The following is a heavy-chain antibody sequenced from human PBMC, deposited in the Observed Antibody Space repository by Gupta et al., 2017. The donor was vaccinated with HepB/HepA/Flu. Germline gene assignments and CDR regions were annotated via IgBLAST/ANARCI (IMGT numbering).Heavy chain of an antibody. CDR2: IGGGGGT. CDR3: AKGRTWLPDTDY. V-gene: IGHV3-23*01. Sequence: EVQLLDSGGGLVQPGGSLRLSCAASEFTLTNYAMRWVRQAPGKGLEWVSTIGGGGGTYYADSVKGRFTISRDNSKNTLYLQMNSLRAEDTAVYFCAKGRTWLPDTDYWGQGTLVTVSS. J-gene: IGHJ4*02. D-gene: IGHD5-24*01. CDR1: EFTLTNYA.